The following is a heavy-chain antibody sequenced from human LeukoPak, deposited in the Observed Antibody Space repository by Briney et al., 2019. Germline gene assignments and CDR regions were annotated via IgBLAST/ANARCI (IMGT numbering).Heavy chain of an antibody. J-gene: IGHJ4*02. Sequence: PGGSLRLSCAASGFTFSSYSMNWVRQAPGKGLEWVSSISSSSSYIYYADSVKGRFTISRDNAKNSLYLQMNSLRAEDTAVYYCARDYCSGGSCYPDYWGQGTLVTVSS. CDR2: ISSSSSYI. CDR3: ARDYCSGGSCYPDY. D-gene: IGHD2-15*01. CDR1: GFTFSSYS. V-gene: IGHV3-21*01.